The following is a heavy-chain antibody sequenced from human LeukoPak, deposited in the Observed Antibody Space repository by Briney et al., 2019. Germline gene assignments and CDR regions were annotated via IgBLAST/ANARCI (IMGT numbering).Heavy chain of an antibody. J-gene: IGHJ4*02. CDR3: ARHWWGRRDGYNFGY. CDR2: IYYSEGT. CDR1: GASTSSISYY. Sequence: SETLSLTCTVSGASTSSISYYWGWIRQPPGRGLEWIGSIYYSEGTYYNPPTKSRVPTSVDTSKNQYSLKLSSVTAADTAVYYCARHWWGRRDGYNFGYWGQGTLVTVSS. D-gene: IGHD5-24*01. V-gene: IGHV4-39*01.